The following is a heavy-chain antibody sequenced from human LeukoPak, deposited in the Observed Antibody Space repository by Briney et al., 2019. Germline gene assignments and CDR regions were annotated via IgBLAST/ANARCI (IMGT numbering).Heavy chain of an antibody. J-gene: IGHJ4*02. Sequence: GGSLRLSCAASGLNVSSNYMSWVRQAPGKGLEWVAVIYGGDTTYYADSVKGRFSISRDTSRNTLYLQMNSLRAEDTAVYYCVVVDNSGWYCHDYWGQGTLVTVSS. CDR3: VVVDNSGWYCHDY. V-gene: IGHV3-66*01. CDR2: IYGGDTT. D-gene: IGHD6-19*01. CDR1: GLNVSSNY.